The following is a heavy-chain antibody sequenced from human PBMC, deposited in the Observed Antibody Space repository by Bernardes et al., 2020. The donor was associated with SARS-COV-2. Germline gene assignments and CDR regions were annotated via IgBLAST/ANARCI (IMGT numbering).Heavy chain of an antibody. CDR3: ARAFGYYPSYHFDF. J-gene: IGHJ4*02. CDR2: TYYNGDT. CDR1: GGSVTSGSYY. D-gene: IGHD3-10*01. V-gene: IGHV4-61*01. Sequence: SETLSLTCTVYGGSVTSGSYYWSWLRQPPGKGLEWIGYTYYNGDTKYNSSLRSRVSISLDASKNQISLKLRSVTAADTAMYYCARAFGYYPSYHFDFWGQGARVTVSS.